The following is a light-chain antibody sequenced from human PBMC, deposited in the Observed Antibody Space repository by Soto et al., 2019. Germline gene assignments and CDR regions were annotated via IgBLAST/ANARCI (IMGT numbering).Light chain of an antibody. J-gene: IGLJ2*01. V-gene: IGLV2-14*03. CDR2: DVS. CDR3: SSYTISSTL. Sequence: QSVLTQPASVSGSPGQSITISCTGTSSDVGAYNYVSWYQQHPGKAPKLMIYDVSNRPSGVSNRFSGSKSGNTASLTISGLQAEDEADYYCSSYTISSTLFGGGTKVTVL. CDR1: SSDVGAYNY.